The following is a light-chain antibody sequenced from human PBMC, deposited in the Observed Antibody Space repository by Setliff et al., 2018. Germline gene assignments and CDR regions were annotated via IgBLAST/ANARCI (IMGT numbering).Light chain of an antibody. CDR3: SSYTSYTVV. Sequence: QSALTQPASVSGSPGQSITISYTGTSSDVGGYNYVSWYQQHPGKAPKLMIYDVSNRPSGVSNRFSGSKSGNTASLTISGLQAEDEADYYCSSYTSYTVVFGGGTKVTVL. V-gene: IGLV2-14*03. CDR1: SSDVGGYNY. J-gene: IGLJ2*01. CDR2: DVS.